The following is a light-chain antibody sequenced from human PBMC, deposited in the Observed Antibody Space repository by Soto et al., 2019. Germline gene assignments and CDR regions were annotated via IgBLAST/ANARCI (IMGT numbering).Light chain of an antibody. CDR2: AAS. Sequence: DIQMTQSPSSVSASLGDRVTITCRANQGISSWLAWYQQRPGRAPKLLVYAASSLEGGVPSRFSGSGYGTEFTLTINSLQAEDLATYYCQQAYSFPYTFGQGTKLEIK. J-gene: IGKJ2*01. CDR3: QQAYSFPYT. CDR1: QGISSW. V-gene: IGKV1-12*02.